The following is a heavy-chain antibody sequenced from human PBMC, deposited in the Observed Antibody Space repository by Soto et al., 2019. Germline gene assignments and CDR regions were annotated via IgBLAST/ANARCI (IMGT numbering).Heavy chain of an antibody. CDR1: RESVSISY. Sequence: KASRESVSISYIAWARKTPGQGLEWMGTIDPTGGRTNYAQKFQGRVTMTRDTSTSTVYMELSSLTSEDTAVYYCSRDQSWQELVWLFDPWGQGTLVTVSS. D-gene: IGHD3-9*01. V-gene: IGHV1-46*03. CDR2: IDPTGGRT. CDR3: SRDQSWQELVWLFDP. J-gene: IGHJ5*02.